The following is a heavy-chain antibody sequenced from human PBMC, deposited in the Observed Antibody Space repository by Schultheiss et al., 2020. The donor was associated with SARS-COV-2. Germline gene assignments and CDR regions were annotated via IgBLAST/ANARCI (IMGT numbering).Heavy chain of an antibody. Sequence: GESLKISCAASGFTFSSYAIHWVRQPPGQGLEWVSSIKVGYADSVKGRFTISRDNAKNSLYLQMNSLRAEDTAVYYCAREGSGWWGGDEQYFQHWGQGTLVTVSS. J-gene: IGHJ1*01. CDR2: IKVG. CDR3: AREGSGWWGGDEQYFQH. CDR1: GFTFSSYA. D-gene: IGHD2-15*01. V-gene: IGHV3-74*01.